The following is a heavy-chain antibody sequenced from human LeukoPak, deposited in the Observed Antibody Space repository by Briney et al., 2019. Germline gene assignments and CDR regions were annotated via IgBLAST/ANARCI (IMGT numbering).Heavy chain of an antibody. CDR3: ARAEPRYCSSTSCPSPFDY. D-gene: IGHD2-2*01. CDR1: GGSISSYY. V-gene: IGHV4-4*07. Sequence: SETLSLTCTVSGGSISSYYWSWIRQPAGKGLEWIGRIYTSGSTNYNPSLKSRVTMSVDTSKNQFSLKLSSVTAADTAVYYCARAEPRYCSSTSCPSPFDYWGQGTLVTVSS. J-gene: IGHJ4*02. CDR2: IYTSGST.